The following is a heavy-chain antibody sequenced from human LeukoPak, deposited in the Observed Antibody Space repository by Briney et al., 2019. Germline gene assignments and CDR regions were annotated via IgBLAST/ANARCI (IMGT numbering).Heavy chain of an antibody. CDR1: GFTFSSYG. D-gene: IGHD1-26*01. J-gene: IGHJ4*02. CDR3: AKELSPWANADY. V-gene: IGHV3-30*02. Sequence: GGSLRLSCAASGFTFSSYGMHWVRQAPGRGLEWVAYITNSGTNKYYRDSLKGRFAISRDNSNNMLYLQLNSLTTEDTAAYFCAKELSPWANADYWGQGTLVTVSS. CDR2: ITNSGTNK.